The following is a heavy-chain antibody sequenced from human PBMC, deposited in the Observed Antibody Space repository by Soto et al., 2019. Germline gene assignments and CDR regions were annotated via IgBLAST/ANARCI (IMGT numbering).Heavy chain of an antibody. Sequence: QVQLVQSGAEVKKPGASVKVSCKASGYTFTSYDINWVRQATGQGLEWMGWMNPNSGNTVYAQKCQGRVTMTSNTTISTAYMELSSLSSEDTAVYYCESTLYGDNVDYWGQGTLVTVSS. CDR3: ESTLYGDNVDY. CDR2: MNPNSGNT. V-gene: IGHV1-8*01. CDR1: GYTFTSYD. J-gene: IGHJ4*02. D-gene: IGHD4-17*01.